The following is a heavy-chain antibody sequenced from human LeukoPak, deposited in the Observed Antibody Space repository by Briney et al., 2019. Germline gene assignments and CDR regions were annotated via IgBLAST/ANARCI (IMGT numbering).Heavy chain of an antibody. J-gene: IGHJ4*02. CDR3: ARDGARYDFWSGYGYYFDY. Sequence: PSETLSLTCTVSGGSISSYYWSWIRQPARKGLEWIGRIYTSGSTNYNPSLKSRVTMSVDTSKNQFSLKLSSVTAADTAVYYCARDGARYDFWSGYGYYFDYWGQGTLVTVSS. V-gene: IGHV4-4*07. CDR2: IYTSGST. D-gene: IGHD3-3*01. CDR1: GGSISSYY.